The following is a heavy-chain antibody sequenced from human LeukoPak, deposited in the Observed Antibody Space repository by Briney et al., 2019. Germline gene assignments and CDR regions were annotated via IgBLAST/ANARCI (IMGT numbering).Heavy chain of an antibody. Sequence: SETLSLTCAVSGGSISSGGYSWSWIRQPPGKGLEWIGYIYHSGSTYYNPSLKSRVTISVDRSKNQFSLKLSSVTAADTAVYYCARALAVAGLDYWGQGTLVTVSS. CDR3: ARALAVAGLDY. D-gene: IGHD6-19*01. CDR1: GGSISSGGYS. J-gene: IGHJ4*02. CDR2: IYHSGST. V-gene: IGHV4-30-2*01.